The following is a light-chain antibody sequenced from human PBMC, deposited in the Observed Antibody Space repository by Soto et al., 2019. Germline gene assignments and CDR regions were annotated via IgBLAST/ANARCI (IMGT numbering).Light chain of an antibody. CDR3: QQYNSYS. CDR2: HAS. J-gene: IGKJ1*01. V-gene: IGKV1-5*01. Sequence: DIQMTQSPSTLSASIGDRVTITCRASESIRTWLSWYQHKPGTAPKLLIYHASTLESGVPSRFSGSGSGTEFTLTISSLQPDDFATYYCQQYNSYSFGQGTKVDIK. CDR1: ESIRTW.